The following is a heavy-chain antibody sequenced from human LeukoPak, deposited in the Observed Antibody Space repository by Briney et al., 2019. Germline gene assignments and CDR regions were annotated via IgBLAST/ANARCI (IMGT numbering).Heavy chain of an antibody. Sequence: PGGSLRLSCAASGFTFSSYPMSWVRQAPGKGLEGVSAISGSGGSTYYADSVKGRFTISRDNSKNTLYLQMNSLRAEDTAVYYCAKDGVAVAGLFDYWGQGTLVTVSS. D-gene: IGHD6-19*01. CDR1: GFTFSSYP. J-gene: IGHJ4*02. V-gene: IGHV3-23*01. CDR3: AKDGVAVAGLFDY. CDR2: ISGSGGST.